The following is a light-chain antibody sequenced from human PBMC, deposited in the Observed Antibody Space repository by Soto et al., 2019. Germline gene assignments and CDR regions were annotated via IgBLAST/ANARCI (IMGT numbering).Light chain of an antibody. J-gene: IGLJ2*01. CDR2: LNSDGSH. V-gene: IGLV4-69*01. CDR3: QTWGTGIQV. CDR1: SGHSSYA. Sequence: QLVLTQSPSASASLGASFKLTCTLSSGHSSYAIAWHQQQPEKGPRYLMKLNSDGSHSKGDGIPDRFSGSSSGAERYVTISSLQSEDEADYYCQTWGTGIQVFGGGTKLTVL.